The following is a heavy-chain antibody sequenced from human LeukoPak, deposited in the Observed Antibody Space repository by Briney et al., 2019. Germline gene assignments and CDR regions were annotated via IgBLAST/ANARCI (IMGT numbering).Heavy chain of an antibody. CDR3: ARDLLKTMVRGVLYGMDV. D-gene: IGHD3-10*01. J-gene: IGHJ6*02. CDR1: GFDFKSFV. Sequence: PGKSLRLSCAASGFDFKSFVMHWVRQAPGKGLEWVALISYDGSYENDADSVRGRFTVSRDNSKNTLYLQMNSLRAEDTAIYYCARDLLKTMVRGVLYGMDVWGQGTTVTVSS. V-gene: IGHV3-30*04. CDR2: ISYDGSYE.